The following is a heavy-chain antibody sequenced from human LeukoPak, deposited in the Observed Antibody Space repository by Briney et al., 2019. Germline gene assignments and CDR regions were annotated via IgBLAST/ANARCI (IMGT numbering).Heavy chain of an antibody. J-gene: IGHJ4*02. CDR2: IWYDGSNK. V-gene: IGHV3-33*06. D-gene: IGHD6-19*01. Sequence: GGSLRLSCAASGFTFSSYGMHWVRQAPGKGLEWVAVIWYDGSNKYYADSVKGRFTISRDNSKNTLYLQMNSLRAEDTAVYYCAKDEDPDSSGCPGDYWGQGTLVTVSS. CDR1: GFTFSSYG. CDR3: AKDEDPDSSGCPGDY.